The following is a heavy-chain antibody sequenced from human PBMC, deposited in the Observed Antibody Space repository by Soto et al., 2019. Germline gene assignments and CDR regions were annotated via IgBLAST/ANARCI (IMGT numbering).Heavy chain of an antibody. CDR1: GFTFSSYS. V-gene: IGHV3-48*01. J-gene: IGHJ4*02. Sequence: EVQLVESGGGLVQPGGSLRLSCAASGFTFSSYSMNWVRQAPGKGLEWVSYISSSSSTIYYADSVKGRFTISRDNAKNSLYLQMNSLRAEDTAVYYCARSFGVWGSYRPYYFDYWGQGTLVTVSS. D-gene: IGHD3-16*02. CDR2: ISSSSSTI. CDR3: ARSFGVWGSYRPYYFDY.